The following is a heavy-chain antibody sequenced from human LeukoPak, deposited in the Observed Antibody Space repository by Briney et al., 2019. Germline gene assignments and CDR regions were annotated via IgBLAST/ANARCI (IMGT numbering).Heavy chain of an antibody. CDR1: GGSISSGDYY. J-gene: IGHJ5*02. CDR3: ARPYYYDSRIDP. V-gene: IGHV4-30-4*01. CDR2: MYYSGST. D-gene: IGHD3-22*01. Sequence: SETLSLTCTVSGGSISSGDYYWSWIRQPPGKGLEWIAYMYYSGSTYYNPSLKSRVTMSADTSKTQLSLKLSSVTAADTAVYYCARPYYYDSRIDPWGQGILVTVSS.